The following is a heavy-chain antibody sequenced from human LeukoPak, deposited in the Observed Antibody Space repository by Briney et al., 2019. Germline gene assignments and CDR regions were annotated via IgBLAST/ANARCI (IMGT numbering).Heavy chain of an antibody. CDR1: GFTFSSYA. D-gene: IGHD5-12*01. Sequence: GRSLRLSCAASGFTFSSYAMHWVRQVPGKGLEWLAVISYDGSNKYYADSVKGRFTISRDNSKNTLYLQMNSLRAEDTAVYYCARDYDSIHAFDIWGQGTMVTVSS. CDR2: ISYDGSNK. J-gene: IGHJ3*02. CDR3: ARDYDSIHAFDI. V-gene: IGHV3-30-3*01.